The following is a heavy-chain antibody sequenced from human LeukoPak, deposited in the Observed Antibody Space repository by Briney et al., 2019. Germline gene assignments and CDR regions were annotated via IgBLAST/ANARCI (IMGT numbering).Heavy chain of an antibody. Sequence: GASVKVSCKTSGYTLTGYYMHWVRQAPGQGLEWMGWINPNSGGTNYAQKFQGRVTMTRDTSISTAYMVLSRLRSDDTAVYYCARLTGYYYYYMDVWGKGTTVTVSS. J-gene: IGHJ6*03. CDR1: GYTLTGYY. V-gene: IGHV1-2*02. CDR2: INPNSGGT. CDR3: ARLTGYYYYYMDV. D-gene: IGHD4/OR15-4a*01.